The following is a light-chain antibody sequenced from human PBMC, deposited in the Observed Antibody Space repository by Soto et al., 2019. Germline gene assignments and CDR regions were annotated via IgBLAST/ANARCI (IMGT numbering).Light chain of an antibody. V-gene: IGKV3-20*01. Sequence: EIVLTQFPGTLSLSPGERATLTCRASQSVSSSYLAWYQQKPGQAPRLVIYGASSRATGIPDRFSGSGSGTDFTLTISRLEPEDFAVYYCQQYGSSPYTFGQGTKLEIK. CDR1: QSVSSSY. CDR3: QQYGSSPYT. CDR2: GAS. J-gene: IGKJ2*01.